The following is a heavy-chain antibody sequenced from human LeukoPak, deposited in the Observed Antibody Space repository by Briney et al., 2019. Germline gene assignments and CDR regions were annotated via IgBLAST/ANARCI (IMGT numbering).Heavy chain of an antibody. D-gene: IGHD6-19*01. CDR1: GGSISSYY. J-gene: IGHJ4*02. V-gene: IGHV4-59*01. Sequence: SETLSLTCTVSGGSISSYYWSWIRQPPGKGLEWIGYIYYSGSTNYNPSLKSRVTISVDTSKNQFSLKLSSVTAADTAVYYCARVAVWDSSRFDYWGRGTLVTVSS. CDR2: IYYSGST. CDR3: ARVAVWDSSRFDY.